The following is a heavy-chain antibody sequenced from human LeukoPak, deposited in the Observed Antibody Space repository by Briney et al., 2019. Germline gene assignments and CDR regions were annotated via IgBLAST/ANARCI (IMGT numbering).Heavy chain of an antibody. CDR1: GDSISSYF. D-gene: IGHD5-12*01. J-gene: IGHJ4*02. CDR2: IYYSGST. CDR3: ARAPAKWLRLEPPPYTNHPRSSYFDY. V-gene: IGHV4-59*12. Sequence: SETLSLTCTVSGDSISSYFWTWIRQPPGKGLEWIGYIYYSGSTNYNPSLKSRVTISVDTSKNQFSLKLSSVTAADTAVYYCARAPAKWLRLEPPPYTNHPRSSYFDYWGQGTLVTVSS.